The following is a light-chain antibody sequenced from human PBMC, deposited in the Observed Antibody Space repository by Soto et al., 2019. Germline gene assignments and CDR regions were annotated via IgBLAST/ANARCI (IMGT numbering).Light chain of an antibody. V-gene: IGKV1-5*03. CDR3: QQYHSYSLT. Sequence: DIQMTQSPSTLSASVGDRVTITCRASQSISSWLAWYQQKPGKAPKLVIYKASSLEGGVPSRFSGSVSGTDFTLTISSLQPDDFATYYCQQYHSYSLTFGGGTKVDIK. J-gene: IGKJ4*01. CDR2: KAS. CDR1: QSISSW.